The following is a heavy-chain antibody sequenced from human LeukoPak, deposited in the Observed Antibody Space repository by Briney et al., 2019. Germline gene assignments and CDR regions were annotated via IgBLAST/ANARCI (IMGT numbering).Heavy chain of an antibody. J-gene: IGHJ4*02. D-gene: IGHD1-26*01. V-gene: IGHV3-33*01. CDR1: GFTFSSYG. CDR3: AREAWGLLHRSPLDY. CDR2: IWYDGSNK. Sequence: PGGSLRLSCAASGFTFSSYGMHWVRQAPGKGLEWVSVIWYDGSNKYYADSVKGRFTISRDNSKNTLYLQMNSLRAEDTAVYYCAREAWGLLHRSPLDYWGQGTLVTVSS.